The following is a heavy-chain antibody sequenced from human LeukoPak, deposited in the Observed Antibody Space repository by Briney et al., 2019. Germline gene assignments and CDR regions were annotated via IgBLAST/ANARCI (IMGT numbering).Heavy chain of an antibody. CDR1: GFTFSDAW. D-gene: IGHD2-2*02. Sequence: GGSLRLSYEASGFTFSDAWMSWVRQAPGRGLEWVGRIKSKRDGDSTEYDAPVKGRFTISRDDSKNTLFLQMNSLRAEDTAVYFCTRVPLVVPASIPLYYYFYMDVWGTGTTVTVSS. V-gene: IGHV3-15*01. J-gene: IGHJ6*03. CDR2: IKSKRDGDST. CDR3: TRVPLVVPASIPLYYYFYMDV.